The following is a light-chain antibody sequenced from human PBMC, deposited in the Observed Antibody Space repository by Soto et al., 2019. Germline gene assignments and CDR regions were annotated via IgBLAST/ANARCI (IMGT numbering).Light chain of an antibody. CDR2: EVV. CDR1: KNDIGVYDF. V-gene: IGLV2-8*01. Sequence: QSALTQPPSASGSPGQSVTISCTGTKNDIGVYDFVSWYQHHPGKAPRLIIYEVVQRPSGVPDRFSGSKSGNTASLTVSGLQAADEADYCCKSYAGSNPYVFGSGTKVTVL. J-gene: IGLJ1*01. CDR3: KSYAGSNPYV.